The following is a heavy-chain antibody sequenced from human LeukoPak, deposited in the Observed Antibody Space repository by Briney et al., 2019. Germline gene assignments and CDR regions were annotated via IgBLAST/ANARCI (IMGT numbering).Heavy chain of an antibody. CDR3: ARARFCTSCPRGGYGMDV. J-gene: IGHJ6*02. CDR1: GGSISSYY. CDR2: IYYSGNT. V-gene: IGHV4-59*08. D-gene: IGHD2-2*01. Sequence: SETLSLTCTVSGGSISSYYWSWIRQPPGKGLEWIGYIYYSGNTNYNPSLKSRVTISVDTSKNQFSLKLSSVTAADTAVYYCARARFCTSCPRGGYGMDVWGQGTTVTVSS.